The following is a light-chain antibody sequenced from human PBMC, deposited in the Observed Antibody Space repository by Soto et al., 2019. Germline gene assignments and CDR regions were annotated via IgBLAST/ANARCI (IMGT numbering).Light chain of an antibody. J-gene: IGKJ1*01. CDR3: QQYKNYWT. Sequence: DIQMTQSPSTLSASVGDRVTITCRASQSISSWLAWYQQKPGKAPKLLIYDASSLESGVPSRFSGSGSATAFTLSISSLQADDFATYYCQQYKNYWTFGQGTRVEIK. CDR1: QSISSW. CDR2: DAS. V-gene: IGKV1-5*01.